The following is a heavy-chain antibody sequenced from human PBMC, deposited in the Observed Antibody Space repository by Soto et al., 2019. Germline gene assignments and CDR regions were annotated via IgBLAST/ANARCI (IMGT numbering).Heavy chain of an antibody. CDR1: GGSISSYY. V-gene: IGHV4-59*01. J-gene: IGHJ3*02. D-gene: IGHD2-15*01. CDR2: IYYSGST. Sequence: PSETLSLTCTVSGGSISSYYWSWIRQPPGKGLERIGYIYYSGSTNYNPSLKSRVTISVDTSKNQFSLKLSSVTAADTAVYYCARGPVHCSGGSCSVGAFDIWGQGTMVTVSS. CDR3: ARGPVHCSGGSCSVGAFDI.